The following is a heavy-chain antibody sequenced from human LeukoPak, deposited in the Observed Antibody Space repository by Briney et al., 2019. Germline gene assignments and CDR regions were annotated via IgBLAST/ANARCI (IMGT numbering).Heavy chain of an antibody. J-gene: IGHJ3*02. D-gene: IGHD3-10*01. Sequence: ASETVSFKSSVYTFTSYGISWVRHAPGQPLEWTVWISAYNCNRNYPLKLQARDTMTTNTSPSTAYMELRSLRSDDTAVYYCARELAGSSGFAFYIWGEGTMVSVSS. CDR3: ARELAGSSGFAFYI. V-gene: IGHV1-18*01. CDR2: ISAYNCNR. CDR1: VYTFTSYG.